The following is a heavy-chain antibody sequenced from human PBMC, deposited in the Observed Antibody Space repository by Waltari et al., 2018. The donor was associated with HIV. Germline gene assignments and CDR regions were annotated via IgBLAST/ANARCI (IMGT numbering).Heavy chain of an antibody. CDR2: IGGGAGNT. V-gene: IGHV3-23*01. Sequence: EVQLLESGGGLVQPGGSLRLYCAASGFTFSNYAMSWVRQAPGKGLEWVSAIGGGAGNTYYADSVKGRFTISRDNSKNTLYLQMNSLRAEDTAIYYCAMARVVYWGQGTLVTVSS. CDR1: GFTFSNYA. CDR3: AMARVVY. J-gene: IGHJ4*02. D-gene: IGHD2-8*01.